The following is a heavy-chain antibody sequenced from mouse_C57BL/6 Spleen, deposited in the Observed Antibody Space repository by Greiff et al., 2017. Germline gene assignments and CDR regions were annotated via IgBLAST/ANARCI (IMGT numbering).Heavy chain of an antibody. CDR3: ARSTTVVARGYFDV. CDR1: GFSLTSYA. D-gene: IGHD1-1*01. CDR2: IWTGGGT. Sequence: QVQLKESGPGLVAPSQSLSITCTVSGFSLTSYAISWVRQPPGKGLEWLGVIWTGGGTNYNSALKSRLSISKDNSKSQFFLKRNSLQTDDTARYYCARSTTVVARGYFDVWGTGTTVTVSS. V-gene: IGHV2-9-1*01. J-gene: IGHJ1*03.